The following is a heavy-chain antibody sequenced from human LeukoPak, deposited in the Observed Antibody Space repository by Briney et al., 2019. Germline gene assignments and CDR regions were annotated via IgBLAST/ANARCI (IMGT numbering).Heavy chain of an antibody. CDR1: GYTFTSYG. V-gene: IGHV1-18*01. D-gene: IGHD3-10*01. Sequence: GASVKVSCKASGYTFTSYGISWVRQAPGQGLEWMGWISANDGNTDYPQKLQGRVTMTTDTSTSTAYMELRCLRSDDTAVYYCARESHVTREDYWGQGTLVTVSS. J-gene: IGHJ4*02. CDR3: ARESHVTREDY. CDR2: ISANDGNT.